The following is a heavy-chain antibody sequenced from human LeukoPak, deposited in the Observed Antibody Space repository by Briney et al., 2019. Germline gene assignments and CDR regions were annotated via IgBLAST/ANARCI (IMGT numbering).Heavy chain of an antibody. J-gene: IGHJ3*02. CDR1: GYTFTSYY. V-gene: IGHV1-46*01. Sequence: GASVKVSCKVSGYTFTSYYMHWVRQAPGQGLEWMGIINPSGGSTSYAQKFQGRVTMTRDTSTRTVYMELSSLRSEDTAVYYCARDRKYYDSSGYSAFDIWGQGTMVTVSS. CDR2: INPSGGST. CDR3: ARDRKYYDSSGYSAFDI. D-gene: IGHD3-22*01.